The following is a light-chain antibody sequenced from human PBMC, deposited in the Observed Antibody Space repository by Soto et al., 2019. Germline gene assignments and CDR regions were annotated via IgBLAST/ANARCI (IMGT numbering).Light chain of an antibody. CDR2: DAS. Sequence: EIVMTQSPATLSVSPGERATLSCRASQSVSSNLAWYQQKPGQAPRLLIYDASTRATGIPARFSGRGSGTEVTLTISSLQSEDFAVYYCHQYKNWPRTFGQGTKVEIK. CDR1: QSVSSN. V-gene: IGKV3-15*01. CDR3: HQYKNWPRT. J-gene: IGKJ1*01.